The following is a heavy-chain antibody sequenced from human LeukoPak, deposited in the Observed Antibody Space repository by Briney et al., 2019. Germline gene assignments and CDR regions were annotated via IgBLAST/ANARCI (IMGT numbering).Heavy chain of an antibody. Sequence: PGESLKISCKGSGYSFTSYWIGWVRQMPGKGLEWMGIIYPGDSDTRYSPSFQGQVTISADKSISTAYLQWSSLKASDTAMYYCARQVFYYDSPYYFDYWGQGTLVTVSS. D-gene: IGHD3-22*01. CDR3: ARQVFYYDSPYYFDY. J-gene: IGHJ4*02. CDR1: GYSFTSYW. V-gene: IGHV5-51*01. CDR2: IYPGDSDT.